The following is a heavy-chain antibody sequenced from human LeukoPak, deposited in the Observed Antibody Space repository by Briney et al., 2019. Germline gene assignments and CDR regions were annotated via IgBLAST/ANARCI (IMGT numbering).Heavy chain of an antibody. Sequence: GGSLRLSCAASGFTFSDYYMSWLRQAPGKGLEWVSYISSSGSTIYYADSVKGRFTISRDNAKNSLYLQMNSLRAEDTAVYYCARDKAAAGNENWFDPWGQGTLVTVSS. J-gene: IGHJ5*02. CDR3: ARDKAAAGNENWFDP. D-gene: IGHD6-13*01. V-gene: IGHV3-11*01. CDR2: ISSSGSTI. CDR1: GFTFSDYY.